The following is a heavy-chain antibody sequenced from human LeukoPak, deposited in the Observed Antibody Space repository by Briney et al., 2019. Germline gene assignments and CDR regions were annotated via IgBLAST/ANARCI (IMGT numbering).Heavy chain of an antibody. CDR2: IYYSGST. V-gene: IGHV4-31*03. CDR1: GGSISSGGYY. Sequence: PSETLSLTCTVSGGSISSGGYYWSWIRQHPGKGLEWIGYIYYSGSTYYNPSLKSRVTISVDTSKNQFSVKLSSVTAADTAVYYCARESDFWSGSHAFDIWGQGTMVTVSS. J-gene: IGHJ3*02. D-gene: IGHD3-3*01. CDR3: ARESDFWSGSHAFDI.